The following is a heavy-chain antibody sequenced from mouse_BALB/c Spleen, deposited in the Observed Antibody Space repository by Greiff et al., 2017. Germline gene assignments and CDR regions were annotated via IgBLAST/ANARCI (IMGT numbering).Heavy chain of an antibody. Sequence: EVKLMESGAELVKPGASVKLSCTASGFNIKDTYMHWVKQRPEQGLEWIGRIDPANGNTKYDPKFQGKATITADTSSNTAYLQLSSLTSEDTAVYYRARSEGNWFAYWGQGTLVTVSA. D-gene: IGHD2-1*01. V-gene: IGHV14-3*02. CDR3: ARSEGNWFAY. CDR1: GFNIKDTY. J-gene: IGHJ3*01. CDR2: IDPANGNT.